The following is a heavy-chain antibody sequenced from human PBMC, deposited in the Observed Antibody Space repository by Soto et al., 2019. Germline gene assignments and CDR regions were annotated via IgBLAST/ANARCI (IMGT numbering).Heavy chain of an antibody. Sequence: SETLSLTCTVSGGSISSGGYYWSWIRQHPGKGLEWIGYIYYSGSTYYNPSLKSRVTISVDTSKKQFSLKLSSVTAADTAVYYCARAYYYDSSGYYYVGCFDYWGQGTLLTVSS. D-gene: IGHD3-22*01. CDR1: GGSISSGGYY. CDR2: IYYSGST. J-gene: IGHJ4*02. CDR3: ARAYYYDSSGYYYVGCFDY. V-gene: IGHV4-31*03.